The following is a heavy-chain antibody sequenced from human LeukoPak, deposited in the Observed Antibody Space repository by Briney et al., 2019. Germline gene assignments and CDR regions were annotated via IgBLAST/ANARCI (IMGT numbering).Heavy chain of an antibody. CDR3: AQSIGRVVGTFDF. Sequence: GGSLRLSCAASGFTFSSYSMNWVRQAPGKGLEWVSSISSSGIDIYYADSVKGRFTTSRDNAKNSLHLQMNSLRAEDTGVYYCAQSIGRVVGTFDFWGQGTLVTVSS. J-gene: IGHJ4*02. CDR2: ISSSGIDI. V-gene: IGHV3-21*01. D-gene: IGHD2-21*01. CDR1: GFTFSSYS.